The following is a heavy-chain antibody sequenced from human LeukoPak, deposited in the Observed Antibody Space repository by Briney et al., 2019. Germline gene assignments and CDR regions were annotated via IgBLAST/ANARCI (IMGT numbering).Heavy chain of an antibody. Sequence: PGRSLRLSCAASGFTFRSYAMHWVRQAPGKGLEYVSAISSNGDNTFYANSAKRRFTISRDNSKDTLYLQMGRPRAEDMAVYYCARNAMARGNHFDYWGQGTLVAVSS. D-gene: IGHD3-10*01. CDR2: ISSNGDNT. CDR1: GFTFRSYA. V-gene: IGHV3-64*01. CDR3: ARNAMARGNHFDY. J-gene: IGHJ4*02.